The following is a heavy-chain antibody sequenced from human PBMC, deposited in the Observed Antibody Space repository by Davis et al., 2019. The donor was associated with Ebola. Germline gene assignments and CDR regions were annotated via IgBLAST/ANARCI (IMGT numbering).Heavy chain of an antibody. D-gene: IGHD5-18*01. CDR2: IIPLSHTA. CDR3: ARPRDLGYGDTFDL. CDR1: GGTFSSYT. J-gene: IGHJ3*01. Sequence: SVKVSCKASGGTFSSYTFSWVRQAPGQGLEWMGGIIPLSHTANYAQKFQGRVTITADVSTSTVYVELSGLRSEDTAVYFCARPRDLGYGDTFDLWGQGAVVTVSP. V-gene: IGHV1-69*13.